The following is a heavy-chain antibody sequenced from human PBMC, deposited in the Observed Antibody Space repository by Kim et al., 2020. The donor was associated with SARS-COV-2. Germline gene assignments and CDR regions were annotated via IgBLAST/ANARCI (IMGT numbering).Heavy chain of an antibody. CDR3: VKDLHSFDYGDYNPWFDA. Sequence: KGRFTISRDNSKATLYLQMTSLRAEDTDVYYCVKDLHSFDYGDYNPWFDAWGQGTLVTVSS. V-gene: IGHV3-23*01. J-gene: IGHJ5*02. D-gene: IGHD4-17*01.